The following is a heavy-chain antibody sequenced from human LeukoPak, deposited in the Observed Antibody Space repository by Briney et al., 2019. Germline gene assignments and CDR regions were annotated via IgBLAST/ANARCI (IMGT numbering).Heavy chain of an antibody. D-gene: IGHD5-24*01. J-gene: IGHJ4*02. CDR1: GFTFGSYW. CDR3: ARVDGYNYDFDY. Sequence: GGSLRLSCAASGFTFGSYWMHWVRQAPGKGLVWVSRINSDGSSTSYADSVKGRFTISRDNAKNTLYLQMNSLRAEDTAVYYCARVDGYNYDFDYWGQGTLVTVSS. CDR2: INSDGSST. V-gene: IGHV3-74*01.